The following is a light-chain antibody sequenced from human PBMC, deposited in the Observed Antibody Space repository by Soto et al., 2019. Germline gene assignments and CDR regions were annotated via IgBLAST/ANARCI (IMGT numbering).Light chain of an antibody. CDR1: QSVSSN. V-gene: IGKV3-15*01. CDR3: QQYNNWPPYT. J-gene: IGKJ2*01. CDR2: GAS. Sequence: EIVRTQSPATLSVSPGERATLSCRASQSVSSNLAWYQQKPGQAPRLLIYGASTRATGIPARFSGSGSGTEFTLTISSLQSEDFALYYCQQYNNWPPYTFGQVTKLEIK.